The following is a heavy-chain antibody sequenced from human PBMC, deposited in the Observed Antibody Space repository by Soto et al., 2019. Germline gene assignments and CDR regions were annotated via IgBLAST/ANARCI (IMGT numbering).Heavy chain of an antibody. D-gene: IGHD2-21*02. CDR1: GGSISSSSYY. V-gene: IGHV4-39*01. Sequence: QLQLQESGPGLVKPSETLSLTCTVSGGSISSSSYYWGWIRQPPGKGLEWIGSIYYSGSTYYNPSLKSRVTISVDTSKSQFSLKLSSVTAADTAVYYCARRFCGGDCYSGPFDYWGQGTLVTVSS. CDR2: IYYSGST. CDR3: ARRFCGGDCYSGPFDY. J-gene: IGHJ4*02.